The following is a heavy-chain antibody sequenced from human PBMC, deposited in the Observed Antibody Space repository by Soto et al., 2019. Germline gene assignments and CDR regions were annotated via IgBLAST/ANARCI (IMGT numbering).Heavy chain of an antibody. Sequence: QVQLQESGPGLVKPSQTLSLTCTVSGGSISSGDYYWSWIRQHPGKGLEWIGYIYYSGSTYYNPSLRSRVTISVDTSKNQVSLNLYSVTAADTAVYYCAIREVSTVRGWFDPWGQGTLVTVSS. J-gene: IGHJ5*02. CDR2: IYYSGST. V-gene: IGHV4-31*03. CDR1: GGSISSGDYY. CDR3: AIREVSTVRGWFDP. D-gene: IGHD3-10*01.